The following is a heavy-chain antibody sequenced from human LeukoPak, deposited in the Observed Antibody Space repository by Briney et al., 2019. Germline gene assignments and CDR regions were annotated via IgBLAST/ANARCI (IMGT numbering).Heavy chain of an antibody. D-gene: IGHD4-17*01. CDR1: GFTFSSYA. J-gene: IGHJ4*02. V-gene: IGHV3-23*01. CDR3: AVDDYGDYVGGY. Sequence: PGGSLRLSCAASGFTFSSYAMSWVRQAPGKGLEWVSAISGSGGSTYYADSVKGRFTISRDNSKNTLYLQMNSLRAEDTAVYYCAVDDYGDYVGGYWGQGTLVTVSS. CDR2: ISGSGGST.